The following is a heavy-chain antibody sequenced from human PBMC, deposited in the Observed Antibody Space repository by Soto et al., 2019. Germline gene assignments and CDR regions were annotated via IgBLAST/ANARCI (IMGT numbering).Heavy chain of an antibody. Sequence: PGGSLRLSCTASGFTFGGYAMTWFRQAPGKGLEWVGFIRTKAFGGTPEYAASVKGRFTISRDDSRNIAYLQMNSLKTEDTAVYYCTRDSYDHPPNYYSAQGTLVTVSS. J-gene: IGHJ4*02. V-gene: IGHV3-49*03. CDR2: IRTKAFGGTP. D-gene: IGHD5-12*01. CDR3: TRDSYDHPPNYY. CDR1: GFTFGGYA.